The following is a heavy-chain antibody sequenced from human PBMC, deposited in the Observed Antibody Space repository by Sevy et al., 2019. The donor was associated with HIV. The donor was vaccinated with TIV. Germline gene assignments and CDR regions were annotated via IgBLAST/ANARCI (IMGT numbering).Heavy chain of an antibody. CDR1: GFTFSSYW. J-gene: IGHJ3*02. Sequence: GGSLRLSCAASGFTFSSYWMSWVRQAPGKGLEWVANIKQDGSEKYYVDSVKGRFTISRDNAKNSLYLQMNSLRAEDTAVYYCARGEGSCSGGSCYAWGAFDIWGQGTMVTVSS. CDR3: ARGEGSCSGGSCYAWGAFDI. V-gene: IGHV3-7*01. CDR2: IKQDGSEK. D-gene: IGHD2-15*01.